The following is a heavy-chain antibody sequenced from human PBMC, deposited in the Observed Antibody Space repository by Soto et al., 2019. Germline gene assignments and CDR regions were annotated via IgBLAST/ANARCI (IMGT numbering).Heavy chain of an antibody. CDR2: ISSASNHI. CDR3: AKDRGRGSPVSGGMDV. J-gene: IGHJ6*02. Sequence: EMQLVESGGGLVKPGGSLRLSCAASGFNFSSYNINWVRQAPGKGLEWVSSISSASNHIFYADSVKGRFTISRDNAKRSLYLQMNSLRAEGTAVYYCAKDRGRGSPVSGGMDVWGQGTTVTVSS. V-gene: IGHV3-21*02. CDR1: GFNFSSYN. D-gene: IGHD3-3*01.